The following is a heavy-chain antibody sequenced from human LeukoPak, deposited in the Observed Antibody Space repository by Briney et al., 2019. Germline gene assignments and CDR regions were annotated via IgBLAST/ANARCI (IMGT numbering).Heavy chain of an antibody. D-gene: IGHD6-19*01. J-gene: IGHJ5*02. CDR3: ARQIAVAENWFDP. CDR1: GGSISSYY. Sequence: SETLSLTCTVSGGSISSYYWSWIRQPPGKGLEWIGYIYYSGSTNYNPPLKSRVTISVDTSKNQVSLKLSSVTAADTAVYYCARQIAVAENWFDPWGQGTLVTVSS. V-gene: IGHV4-59*08. CDR2: IYYSGST.